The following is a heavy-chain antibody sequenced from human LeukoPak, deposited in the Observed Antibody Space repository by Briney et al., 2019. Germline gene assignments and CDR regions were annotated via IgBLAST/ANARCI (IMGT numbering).Heavy chain of an antibody. J-gene: IGHJ5*02. CDR1: GGSISSGSYY. CDR3: ARDNDFWSGYHH. CDR2: IYTSGST. D-gene: IGHD3-3*01. V-gene: IGHV4-61*02. Sequence: SQTLSLTCTVSGGSISSGSYYWSWFRQPAGKGLEWIGRIYTSGSTNYNPSLKSRVTISVDTSKNQFSLKLSSVTAADTAVYYCARDNDFWSGYHHWGQGTLVTVSS.